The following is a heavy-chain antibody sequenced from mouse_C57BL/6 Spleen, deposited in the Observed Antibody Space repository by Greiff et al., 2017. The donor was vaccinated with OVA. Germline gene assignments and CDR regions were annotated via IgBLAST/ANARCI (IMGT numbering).Heavy chain of an antibody. V-gene: IGHV5-6*01. CDR3: ARHGLDSSGGWFAY. CDR2: ISSGGSYT. CDR1: GFTFSSYG. D-gene: IGHD3-2*02. Sequence: EVKVVESGGDLVKPGGSLKLSCAASGFTFSSYGMSWVRQTPDKRLEWVATISSGGSYTYYPDSVKGRFTISRDNAKNTLYLQMSSLKSEDTAMYYGARHGLDSSGGWFAYWGQGTLVTVSA. J-gene: IGHJ3*01.